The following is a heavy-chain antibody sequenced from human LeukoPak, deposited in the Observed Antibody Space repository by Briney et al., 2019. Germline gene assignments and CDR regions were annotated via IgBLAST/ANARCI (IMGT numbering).Heavy chain of an antibody. CDR3: ARIYYDYIWGSYRSPRDFDY. D-gene: IGHD3-16*02. CDR2: INHSGST. CDR1: GGSFSGYY. V-gene: IGHV4-34*01. Sequence: SETLSLTCAVYGGSFSGYYWSWIRQPPGKGLDWIGEINHSGSTNYNPSLKSRVTISVDTSKNQFSLKLSSVTAADTAVYYCARIYYDYIWGSYRSPRDFDYWGQGTLVTVSS. J-gene: IGHJ4*02.